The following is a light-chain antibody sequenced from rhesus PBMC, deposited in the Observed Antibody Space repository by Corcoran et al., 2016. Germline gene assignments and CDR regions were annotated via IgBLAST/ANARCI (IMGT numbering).Light chain of an antibody. V-gene: IGKV2-72*01. CDR3: VQAIAFPFT. Sequence: DIVMTQTPLSLPITPGESASISCRSSQSLLHSNGNTYVHWYLQKPGQSPQLLIYGGSNRASGVSDRFSGSGSGTDFTLKISKVRAGDFGVYYCVQAIAFPFTFGPGTKLDIK. CDR1: QSLLHSNGNTY. J-gene: IGKJ3*01. CDR2: GGS.